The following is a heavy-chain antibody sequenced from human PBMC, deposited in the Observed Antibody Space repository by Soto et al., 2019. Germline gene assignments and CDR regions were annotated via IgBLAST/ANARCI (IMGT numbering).Heavy chain of an antibody. CDR1: GFTFSSYA. CDR2: ISGSGGST. J-gene: IGHJ6*03. CDR3: AKDGFGCSGGSCYSSPYYYYMDV. Sequence: GGSLRLSCAASGFTFSSYAMSWVRQAPGKGLEWVSAISGSGGSTYYADSVKGRFTISRDNSKNTLYLQMNSLRAEDTAVYYCAKDGFGCSGGSCYSSPYYYYMDVWGKETKVTVSS. V-gene: IGHV3-23*01. D-gene: IGHD2-15*01.